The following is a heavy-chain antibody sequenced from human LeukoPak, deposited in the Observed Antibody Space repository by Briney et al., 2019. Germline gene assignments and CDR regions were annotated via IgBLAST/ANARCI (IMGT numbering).Heavy chain of an antibody. D-gene: IGHD3-16*01. CDR1: SFTLGDWY. V-gene: IGHV3-11*01. CDR3: ARDFRNLGMDV. Sequence: PGGSLRLSCTASSFTLGDWYMSGIRQAPGKGLEWVSYISNSGFATYYADPVKGRFTVSRDNAKNSLFLQMDSLRAEDTAVYFCARDFRNLGMDVWGKGTTVTVSS. J-gene: IGHJ6*03. CDR2: ISNSGFAT.